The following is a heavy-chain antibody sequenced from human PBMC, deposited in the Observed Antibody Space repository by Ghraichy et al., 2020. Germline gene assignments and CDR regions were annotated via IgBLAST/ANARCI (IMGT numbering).Heavy chain of an antibody. CDR1: GFTFSGFE. D-gene: IGHD5-24*01. V-gene: IGHV3-48*03. Sequence: GGSLRLSCAASGFTFSGFEMNWVRQAPGKGLEWVSSSSSSCTTIYYADTVKGRFTISRDNTKNILYLQMNSLGVEDTAVYYCARESSSAYKYLYYWGQGTLVTVSS. CDR2: SSSSCTTI. J-gene: IGHJ4*02. CDR3: ARESSSAYKYLYY.